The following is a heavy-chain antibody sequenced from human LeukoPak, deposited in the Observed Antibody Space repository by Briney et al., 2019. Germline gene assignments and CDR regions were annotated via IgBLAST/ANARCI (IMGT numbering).Heavy chain of an antibody. CDR1: GFTFSSYA. CDR2: ISYDGSNK. Sequence: TGGPLRLSCAASGFTFSSYAMHWVRQAPGKGLEWEAVISYDGSNKYYADSVKGRFTISRDNSKNTLYLQMNSLRAEDTAVYYCARARLHDYGDYIFDYWGQGTLVTVSS. CDR3: ARARLHDYGDYIFDY. V-gene: IGHV3-30*04. J-gene: IGHJ4*02. D-gene: IGHD4-17*01.